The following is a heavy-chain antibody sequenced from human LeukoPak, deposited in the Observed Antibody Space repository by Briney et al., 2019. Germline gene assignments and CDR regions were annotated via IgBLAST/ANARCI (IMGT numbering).Heavy chain of an antibody. D-gene: IGHD5-18*01. CDR2: IYYSGST. V-gene: IGHV4-59*01. CDR3: ARDLRYSYGYYYGMDV. J-gene: IGHJ6*02. CDR1: GGSISSYY. Sequence: SETLSLTCTVSGGSISSYYWGWIRQPPGKGLEWIGYIYYSGSTNYNPSLKSRVTISVDTSKNQFSLKLSSVTAADTAVYYCARDLRYSYGYYYGMDVWGQGTTVTVSS.